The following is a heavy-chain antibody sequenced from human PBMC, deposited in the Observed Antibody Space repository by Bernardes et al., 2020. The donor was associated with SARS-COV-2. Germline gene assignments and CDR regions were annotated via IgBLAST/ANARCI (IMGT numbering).Heavy chain of an antibody. J-gene: IGHJ4*02. Sequence: GESLKISCKGSGYSFTSYWIGWVRQMPGKGLEWMGIIYPGDSDTRYSPSFQGQVTISADKSISTAYLQWSSLKASDTAMYYCARLRGGSYHLDYFDYWGQGTLVTVSS. D-gene: IGHD1-26*01. CDR2: IYPGDSDT. CDR1: GYSFTSYW. V-gene: IGHV5-51*01. CDR3: ARLRGGSYHLDYFDY.